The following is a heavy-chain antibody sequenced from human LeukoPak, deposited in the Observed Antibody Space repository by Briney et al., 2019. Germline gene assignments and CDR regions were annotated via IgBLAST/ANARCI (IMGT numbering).Heavy chain of an antibody. J-gene: IGHJ3*02. D-gene: IGHD3-22*01. CDR2: MNPNSGNT. V-gene: IGHV1-8*01. CDR1: GYTFTSYD. CDR3: ARDLGDSSGYYQPSAFDI. Sequence: ASVKVSCKASGYTFTSYDINWVRQATGQGLEWMGWMNPNSGNTGYAQKFQGRVTMTRNTSISTAYMELSSLRSEDTAVYYCARDLGDSSGYYQPSAFDIWGQGTMVTVSS.